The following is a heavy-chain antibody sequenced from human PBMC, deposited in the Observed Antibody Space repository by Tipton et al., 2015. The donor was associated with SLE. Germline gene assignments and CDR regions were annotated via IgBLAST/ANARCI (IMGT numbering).Heavy chain of an antibody. CDR2: LYYSGST. CDR1: GGSISSGGYY. V-gene: IGHV4-31*03. CDR3: ARSAGYGSNWAHFDY. D-gene: IGHD6-13*01. J-gene: IGHJ4*02. Sequence: TLSLTCTVSGGSISSGGYYWSWIRQHPGKGLEWIGYLYYSGSTYYNPSLKSRVTISVDTSKNQFSLKLSSVTAADTAVYYCARSAGYGSNWAHFDYWGQGTLVTVSS.